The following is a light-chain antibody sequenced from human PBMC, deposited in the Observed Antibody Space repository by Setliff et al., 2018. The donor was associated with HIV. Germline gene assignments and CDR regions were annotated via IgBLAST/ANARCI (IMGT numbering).Light chain of an antibody. J-gene: IGLJ1*01. CDR1: SSDVGGYNY. V-gene: IGLV2-14*01. CDR2: EVS. Sequence: QSALAQPASVSRSPGQSITISCTGASSDVGGYNYVSWYQQHPGKAPKLMISEVSNRPSGVSNRFSGSKSGNTASLTISGLQADDEADYYCTSYTTSNTITRVFGTGTKVTVL. CDR3: TSYTTSNTITRV.